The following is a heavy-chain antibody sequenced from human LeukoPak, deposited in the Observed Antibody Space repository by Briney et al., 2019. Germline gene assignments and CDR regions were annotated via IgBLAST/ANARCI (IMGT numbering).Heavy chain of an antibody. CDR1: GFTFSGSA. J-gene: IGHJ4*02. Sequence: HPGGSLRLSYAASGFTFSGSAMHWVRQAPGKGLEWVGRIRSKANSYATAYAASVKGRFTISRDDSKNTAYLQMNSLKTEDTAVYYCTSRGFGELQKSYNYWGQGTLVTVSS. CDR2: IRSKANSYAT. CDR3: TSRGFGELQKSYNY. V-gene: IGHV3-73*01. D-gene: IGHD3-10*01.